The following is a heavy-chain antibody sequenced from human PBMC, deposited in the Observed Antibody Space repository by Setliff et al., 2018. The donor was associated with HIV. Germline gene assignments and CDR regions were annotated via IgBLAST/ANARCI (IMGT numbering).Heavy chain of an antibody. D-gene: IGHD6-19*01. CDR1: GFIFSDYA. CDR2: ISSSGSTT. Sequence: GGSLRLSCAASGFIFSDYAIHWVRQAPGKGLEWILYISSSGSTTYYADSVKGRFTISRDNTKNSLYLQMNSLRAEDTAVYYCARDPRSGWYLGFFDYWGQGTLVTVSS. CDR3: ARDPRSGWYLGFFDY. V-gene: IGHV3-11*04. J-gene: IGHJ4*02.